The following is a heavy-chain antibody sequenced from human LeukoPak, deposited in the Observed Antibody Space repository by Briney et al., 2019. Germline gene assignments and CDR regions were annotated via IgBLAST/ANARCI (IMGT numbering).Heavy chain of an antibody. CDR2: IRFDGSHK. CDR1: GFTFSSYG. V-gene: IGHV3-30*02. D-gene: IGHD3-10*01. Sequence: GGSLRLSCVASGFTFSSYGMHWVRQGPGKGLEWVAFIRFDGSHKYYADSLQGRFTISRDNSQNTLYLQMNSLRAEDTAVYYCAKDLLYFGFGELLADYWGQGTLVTVSS. CDR3: AKDLLYFGFGELLADY. J-gene: IGHJ4*02.